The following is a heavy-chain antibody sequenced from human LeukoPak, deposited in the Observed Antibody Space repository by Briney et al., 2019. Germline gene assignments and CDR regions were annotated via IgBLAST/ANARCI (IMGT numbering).Heavy chain of an antibody. CDR3: ARIYYYDSSGYADAFDI. CDR1: GFTVSSNY. V-gene: IGHV3-53*04. CDR2: IYSGGST. D-gene: IGHD3-22*01. Sequence: PGGSLRLSCAAPGFTVSSNYMSWVRQAPGKGLEWVSVIYSGGSTYYADSVKGRFTISRHNSKNTLYLQMNSLRAEDTAVYYCARIYYYDSSGYADAFDIWGQGTMVTVSS. J-gene: IGHJ3*02.